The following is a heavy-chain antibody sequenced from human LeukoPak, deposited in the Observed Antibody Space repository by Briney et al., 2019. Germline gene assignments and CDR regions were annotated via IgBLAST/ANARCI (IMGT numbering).Heavy chain of an antibody. Sequence: SQTLSLTCTVSGGSISSGDYYWSWIRQSPGKGLEWIGYIYYSGSTNYNPSLKSRVTISVDTSKNQFSLKLSSVTAADTAVYYCAREDCSGTSCSEYVWGQGTTVTVSS. CDR2: IYYSGST. CDR3: AREDCSGTSCSEYV. CDR1: GGSISSGDYY. D-gene: IGHD2-2*01. J-gene: IGHJ6*02. V-gene: IGHV4-61*08.